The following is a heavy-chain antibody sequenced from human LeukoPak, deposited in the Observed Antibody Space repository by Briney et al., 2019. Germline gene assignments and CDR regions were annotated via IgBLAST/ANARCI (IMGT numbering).Heavy chain of an antibody. V-gene: IGHV3-21*01. D-gene: IGHD5-18*01. J-gene: IGHJ6*03. CDR1: GFTFSSYS. CDR2: ISSSSSYI. CDR3: ARDSGTPTWIQLWSYYYYYMDV. Sequence: GSLRLSCAASGFTFSSYSMNWVRPAPGKGLEWVSSISSSSSYIYYADSVKGRFTISRDNAKNSLYLQMNSPRAEDTAVYYCARDSGTPTWIQLWSYYYYYMDVWGKGTTVTISS.